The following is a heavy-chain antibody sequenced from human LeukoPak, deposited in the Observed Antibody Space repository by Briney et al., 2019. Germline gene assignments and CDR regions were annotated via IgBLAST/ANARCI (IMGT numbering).Heavy chain of an antibody. D-gene: IGHD4-17*01. CDR3: ARGESRGDLTHFDY. V-gene: IGHV3-30*04. CDR1: GFTSSSYA. J-gene: IGHJ4*02. Sequence: GGSLRLSCAASGFTSSSYAMHWVRQAPGKGLEWVAVISYDGSNKYYADSVKGRFTISRDNSKNTLYLQMNSLRAEDTAVYYCARGESRGDLTHFDYWGQGTLVTVSS. CDR2: ISYDGSNK.